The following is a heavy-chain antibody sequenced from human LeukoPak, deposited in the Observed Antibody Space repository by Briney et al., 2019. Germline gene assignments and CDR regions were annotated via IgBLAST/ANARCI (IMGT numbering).Heavy chain of an antibody. D-gene: IGHD3-16*01. V-gene: IGHV4-61*02. Sequence: PSETLSVTCSVSGVSITSGSYYWGWIWQSAGKGLEWIGRVHSSGDIYHNAAFRSRAAVSGDASKNQFSLQLNSVTAADTAVYYCARGASPKDAVFFDYWGQGALITVSS. J-gene: IGHJ4*02. CDR3: ARGASPKDAVFFDY. CDR1: GVSITSGSYY. CDR2: VHSSGDI.